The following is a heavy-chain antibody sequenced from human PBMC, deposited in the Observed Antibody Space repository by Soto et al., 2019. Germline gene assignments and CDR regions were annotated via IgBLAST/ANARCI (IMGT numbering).Heavy chain of an antibody. CDR1: GGSISSGGYY. D-gene: IGHD2-2*01. J-gene: IGHJ5*02. CDR2: IYYSGST. CDR3: AREYCSSTSCYLAGNWFDP. Sequence: QVQLQESGPGLVKPSQTLSLTCTVSGGSISSGGYYWSWIRQHPGKGLEWIGYIYYSGSTYYNPSLKSRVTISVDTSKNQFSLKLSSVTAADTAVYYCAREYCSSTSCYLAGNWFDPWGQGTLVTVSS. V-gene: IGHV4-31*03.